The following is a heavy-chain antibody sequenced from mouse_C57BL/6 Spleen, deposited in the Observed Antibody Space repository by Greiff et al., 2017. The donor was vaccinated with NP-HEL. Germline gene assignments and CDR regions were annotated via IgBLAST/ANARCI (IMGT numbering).Heavy chain of an antibody. V-gene: IGHV1-64*01. J-gene: IGHJ2*01. CDR2: IHPNSGST. D-gene: IGHD2-3*01. Sequence: VQLQQSGAELVKPGASVKLSCKASGYTFTSYWMHWVKQRPGQGLEWIGMIHPNSGSTNYNEKFKSKATLTVDKSSSTAYMQLSSLTSEDSAVYYCARGGWLLDYFDYWGQGTTLTVAS. CDR3: ARGGWLLDYFDY. CDR1: GYTFTSYW.